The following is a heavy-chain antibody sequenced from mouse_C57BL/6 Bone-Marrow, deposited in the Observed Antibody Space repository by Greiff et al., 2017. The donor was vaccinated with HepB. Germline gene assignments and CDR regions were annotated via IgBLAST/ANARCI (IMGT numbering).Heavy chain of an antibody. V-gene: IGHV1-64*01. Sequence: QVQLKQPGAELVKPGASVKLSCKASGYTFTSYWMHWVKQRPGQGLEWIGMIHPNSGSTNYNEKFKSKATLTVDKSSSTAYKQLSSLTSEDSAVYSCASHYYGSSVYAMDYWGQGTSVTVSS. CDR3: ASHYYGSSVYAMDY. J-gene: IGHJ4*01. CDR1: GYTFTSYW. CDR2: IHPNSGST. D-gene: IGHD1-1*01.